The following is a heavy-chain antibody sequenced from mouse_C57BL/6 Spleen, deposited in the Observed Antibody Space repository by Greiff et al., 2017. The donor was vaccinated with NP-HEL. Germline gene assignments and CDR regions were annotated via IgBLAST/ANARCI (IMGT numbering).Heavy chain of an antibody. V-gene: IGHV2-2*01. CDR2: IWSGGST. D-gene: IGHD2-1*01. J-gene: IGHJ3*01. CDR1: GFSLTSYG. Sequence: QVQLKESGPGLVQPSQSLSITCTVSGFSLTSYGVHWVRQSPGKGLEWLGVIWSGGSTDYNAAFISRLSISKDNSKSQVFFKMNSLQADDTAIYYCARKDGTGFAYWGQGTLVTVSA. CDR3: ARKDGTGFAY.